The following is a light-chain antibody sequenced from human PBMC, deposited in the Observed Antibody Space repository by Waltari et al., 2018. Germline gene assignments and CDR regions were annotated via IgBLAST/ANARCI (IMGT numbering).Light chain of an antibody. Sequence: QSALTQPASLSGSPGQSITISCTGTSRDVGSSNLVPWYQQHPGKAPKLIIYEGSKRPSGVSNRFSGSKSGNTASLTISGLQAEDEADYHCCSYAGGSAFVVFGGGTKLTVL. CDR2: EGS. V-gene: IGLV2-23*03. J-gene: IGLJ2*01. CDR3: CSYAGGSAFVV. CDR1: SRDVGSSNL.